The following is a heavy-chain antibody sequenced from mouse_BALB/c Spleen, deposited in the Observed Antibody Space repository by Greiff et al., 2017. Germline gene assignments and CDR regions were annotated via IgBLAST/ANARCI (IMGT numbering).Heavy chain of an antibody. Sequence: QVQLQQPGAELVKPGASVKLSCKASGYTFTSYWMHWVKQRPGQGLEWIGEINPSNGRTNYNEKFKSKATLNVDKSSNTAYMQLSSLTSEDSAVYYCARGGIYYDYDGFAYWGQGTLVTVSA. D-gene: IGHD2-4*01. CDR3: ARGGIYYDYDGFAY. CDR1: GYTFTSYW. CDR2: INPSNGRT. J-gene: IGHJ3*01. V-gene: IGHV1S81*02.